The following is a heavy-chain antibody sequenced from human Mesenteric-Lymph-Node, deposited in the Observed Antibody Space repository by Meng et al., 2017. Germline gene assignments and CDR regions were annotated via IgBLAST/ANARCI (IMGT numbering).Heavy chain of an antibody. D-gene: IGHD1-26*01. V-gene: IGHV4-4*02. CDR3: ARGKQDAWELLAY. CDR1: GGSISSINW. Sequence: QVQRTESGPGLVKPSETLSRTCAVYGGSISSINWWTWVRQPPGKGLEWIGEIYHSGSTNYNPSLKSRVTISLDKSKNHFSLKVNSVTAADTAVYYCARGKQDAWELLAYWGQGALVTVSS. CDR2: IYHSGST. J-gene: IGHJ4*02.